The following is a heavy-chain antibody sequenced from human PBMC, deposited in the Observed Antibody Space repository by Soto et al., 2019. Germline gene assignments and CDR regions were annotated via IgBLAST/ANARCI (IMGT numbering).Heavy chain of an antibody. CDR1: GITFSNFV. D-gene: IGHD2-8*01. J-gene: IGHJ4*02. CDR2: IDPAVITT. Sequence: GGALRLSCAASGITFSNFVMTWVRQPPGKGLEWVSTIDPAVITTNYADSVRGRFAISRDNSRNTLFLQMNNLRPEDTALYYCAKGGYPGYCTDGNCPYHSASWGQGTQVTVSS. V-gene: IGHV3-23*01. CDR3: AKGGYPGYCTDGNCPYHSAS.